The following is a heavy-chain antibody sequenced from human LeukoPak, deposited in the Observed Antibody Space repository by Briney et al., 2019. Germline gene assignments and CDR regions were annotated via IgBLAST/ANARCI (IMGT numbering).Heavy chain of an antibody. Sequence: GGSLRLSCVASGFTFSSSWMYWVSQAPGKGLVWVSRINSDGGRTIYADSVKGRFTVSRDNAKKTLYLQMNSLRAEDTAVYYCARVGAIVARLPHFDYWGQGTLVTVSS. CDR1: GFTFSSSW. CDR2: INSDGGRT. J-gene: IGHJ4*02. V-gene: IGHV3-74*01. CDR3: ARVGAIVARLPHFDY. D-gene: IGHD5-12*01.